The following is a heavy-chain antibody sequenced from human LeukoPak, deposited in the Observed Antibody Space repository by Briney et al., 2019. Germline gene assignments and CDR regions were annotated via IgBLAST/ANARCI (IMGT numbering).Heavy chain of an antibody. D-gene: IGHD3-10*01. CDR3: ASLTNARYGSVN. V-gene: IGHV1-24*01. Sequence: ASVKVSCKVSGYTLTELSMHWVRQAPGKGLEWMGGFDPEHGETVYAQKFQGRVTMTEDTSTDTAYMELTSLRSEDTAVYYCASLTNARYGSVNWGQGTLVTVSS. J-gene: IGHJ4*02. CDR2: FDPEHGET. CDR1: GYTLTELS.